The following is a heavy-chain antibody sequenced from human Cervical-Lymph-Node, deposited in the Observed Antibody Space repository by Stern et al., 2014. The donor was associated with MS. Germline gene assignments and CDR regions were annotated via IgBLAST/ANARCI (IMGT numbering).Heavy chain of an antibody. Sequence: VQLVESGGGVVQPGRSLRLSCAASGFTFSSYGMHWVRQAPGKGLEWVAVISYDGSNKYYADSVKGRFTISRDNSKNTLYLQMNSLRAEDTAVYYCAKDTGYCSGGSCYEGYGMDVWGQGTTVTVSS. J-gene: IGHJ6*02. CDR1: GFTFSSYG. CDR3: AKDTGYCSGGSCYEGYGMDV. CDR2: ISYDGSNK. V-gene: IGHV3-30*18. D-gene: IGHD2-15*01.